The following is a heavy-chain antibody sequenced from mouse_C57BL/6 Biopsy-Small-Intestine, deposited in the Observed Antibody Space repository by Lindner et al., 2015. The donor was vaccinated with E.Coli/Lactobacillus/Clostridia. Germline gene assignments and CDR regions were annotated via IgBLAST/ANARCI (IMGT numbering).Heavy chain of an antibody. CDR2: IIPMFDTP. Sequence: SVKVSCKASGGTFSSYAIGWVRQAPGQGLEWMGGIIPMFDTPNYAQKFQGRVSITADESTSTAYMELSSLRSDDTAVYYCARGYNYYGMDVWGQGTTVTVSS. D-gene: IGHD1-1*01. V-gene: IGHV1-69*02. CDR1: GGTFSSYA. CDR3: ARGYNYYGMDV. J-gene: IGHJ1*01.